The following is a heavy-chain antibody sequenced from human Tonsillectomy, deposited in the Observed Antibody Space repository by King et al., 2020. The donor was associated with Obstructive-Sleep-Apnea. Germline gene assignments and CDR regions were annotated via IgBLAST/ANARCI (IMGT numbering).Heavy chain of an antibody. J-gene: IGHJ6*02. V-gene: IGHV3-7*01. CDR1: GFTFSSYW. CDR2: IKQDGSEK. CDR3: ARVQYDSSGFYLSYGMDV. Sequence: VQLVESGGGLVQPGGSLRLSCAVSGFTFSSYWMSWVRQAPGKGLEWVANIKQDGSEKYYVDFVKGRFTISRDNAKNSLYLQMNSLRAEDTAVYYCARVQYDSSGFYLSYGMDVWGQGTTVTVSS. D-gene: IGHD3-22*01.